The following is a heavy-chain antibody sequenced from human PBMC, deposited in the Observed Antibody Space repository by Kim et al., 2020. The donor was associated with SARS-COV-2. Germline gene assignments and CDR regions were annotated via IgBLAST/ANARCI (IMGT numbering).Heavy chain of an antibody. J-gene: IGHJ4*02. D-gene: IGHD3-10*01. CDR3: AREWFGELSVDY. CDR1: GYTFTSYA. Sequence: ASVKVSCKASGYTFTSYAMHWVRQAPGQRLEWMGWINAGNGNTKYSQKFQGRVTITRDTSASTAYMELSSLRSEDTAVYYCAREWFGELSVDYWGQGTLVTVSS. V-gene: IGHV1-3*01. CDR2: INAGNGNT.